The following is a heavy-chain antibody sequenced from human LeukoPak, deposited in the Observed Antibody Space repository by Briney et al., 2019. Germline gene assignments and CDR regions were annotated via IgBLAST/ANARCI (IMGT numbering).Heavy chain of an antibody. J-gene: IGHJ4*02. Sequence: GGSLRLSRAASGFTFSSLSMNWVRQAPGKGLEWISYITSSSSSTYYADSVKGRFTISRDNAKNSLYPQMNSLRAEDTAVYYCARVIGSYGDSAYWGQGTLVTVSS. D-gene: IGHD4-17*01. CDR1: GFTFSSLS. CDR3: ARVIGSYGDSAY. CDR2: ITSSSSST. V-gene: IGHV3-48*04.